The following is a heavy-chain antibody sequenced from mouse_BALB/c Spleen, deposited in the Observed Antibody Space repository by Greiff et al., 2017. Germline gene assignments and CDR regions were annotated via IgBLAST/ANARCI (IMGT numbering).Heavy chain of an antibody. V-gene: IGHV5-12-1*01. CDR1: GFAFSSYD. Sequence: EVKLMESGGGLVKPGGSLKLSCAASGFAFSSYDMSWVRQTPEKRLEWVAYISSGGGSTYYPDTVKGRFTISRDNAKNTLYLQMSSLKSEDTAMYYCARSQPNWDYWGQGTTLTVSS. CDR3: ARSQPNWDY. CDR2: ISSGGGST. J-gene: IGHJ2*01. D-gene: IGHD4-1*01.